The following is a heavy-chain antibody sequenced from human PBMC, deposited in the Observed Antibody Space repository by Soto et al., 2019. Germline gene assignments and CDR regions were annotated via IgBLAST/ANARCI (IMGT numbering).Heavy chain of an antibody. J-gene: IGHJ3*02. Sequence: QVQLVESGGGVVQPGRSLRLSCAASGFTFSSYGMHWVRQAPGKGLEWVAVIWYDGSNKYYADFVKGRFTISRDNSKNTLYLQMNSLRAEDTAVYYCARDIEGIGGSGAFDIWGQGTMVTVSS. CDR1: GFTFSSYG. CDR2: IWYDGSNK. D-gene: IGHD6-13*01. CDR3: ARDIEGIGGSGAFDI. V-gene: IGHV3-33*01.